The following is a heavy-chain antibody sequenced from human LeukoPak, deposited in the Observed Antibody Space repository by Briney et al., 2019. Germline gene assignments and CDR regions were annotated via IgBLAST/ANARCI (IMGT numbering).Heavy chain of an antibody. D-gene: IGHD4-17*01. J-gene: IGHJ4*01. CDR3: ARVFYGHYDSETLPSPDY. CDR2: INTMNGNT. V-gene: IGHV1-18*04. CDR1: GYTFTKYG. Sequence: ASVKVSCKASGYTFTKYGISWVRQAPGQGLEWMGWINTMNGNTNYAQKFQGRVTITTDESTSTAYMELSSLRSEDTAVYYCARVFYGHYDSETLPSPDYWGQEPWSPSPQ.